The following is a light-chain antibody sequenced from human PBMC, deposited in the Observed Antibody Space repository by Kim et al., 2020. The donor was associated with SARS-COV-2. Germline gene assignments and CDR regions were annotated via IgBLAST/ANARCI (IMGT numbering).Light chain of an antibody. CDR1: QYVTRG. Sequence: TLPASGGDRVTITCRATQYVTRGLAWYQQKPGRAPKLLIYDASTLDRGVPSRFRGSGSGTEFTLTINSLQPDDFASYYCQHRQTFGQGTKVDIK. V-gene: IGKV1-5*01. CDR3: QHRQT. CDR2: DAS. J-gene: IGKJ1*01.